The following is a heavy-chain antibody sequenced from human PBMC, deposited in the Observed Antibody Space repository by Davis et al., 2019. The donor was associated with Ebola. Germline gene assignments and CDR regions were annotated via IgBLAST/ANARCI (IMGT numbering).Heavy chain of an antibody. D-gene: IGHD2-2*01. V-gene: IGHV4-30-4*08. J-gene: IGHJ6*03. CDR2: IHHSGGT. Sequence: LRLSCTVSGGSISNGDYSWSWIRQPPGKGLEWLGYIHHSGGTSYNPSLKSRLTLAVDTSKNQFSLTLSSVTAADTAVYYCARHVVVVPATIGTPYYYMDVWGKGTTVTVSS. CDR3: ARHVVVVPATIGTPYYYMDV. CDR1: GGSISNGDYS.